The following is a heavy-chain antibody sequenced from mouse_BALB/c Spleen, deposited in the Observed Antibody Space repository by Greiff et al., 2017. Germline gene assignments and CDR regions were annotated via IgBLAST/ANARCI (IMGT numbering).Heavy chain of an antibody. V-gene: IGHV5-17*02. J-gene: IGHJ4*01. Sequence: EVKLVESGGGLVQPGGSRKLSCAASGFTFSSFGMHWVRQAPEKGLEWVAYISSGSSTIYYADTVKGRFTISRDNPKNTLFLQMTSLRSEDTAMYYCARGDDYLYYYAMDYWGQGTSVTVSS. D-gene: IGHD2-4*01. CDR3: ARGDDYLYYYAMDY. CDR1: GFTFSSFG. CDR2: ISSGSSTI.